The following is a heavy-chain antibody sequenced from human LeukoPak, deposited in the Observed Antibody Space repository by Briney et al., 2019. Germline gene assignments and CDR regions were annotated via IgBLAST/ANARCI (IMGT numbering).Heavy chain of an antibody. CDR2: ISGSGGST. Sequence: SGGSLRLSCAASGFTFSNYAMSWVRKAPGKGLEWVSAISGSGGSTYYADSVKGRFTISRDNSKNTLYLQMNSLRAEDTAIYYCAKTRGYSSSSLDYWGQGTLVTVSS. D-gene: IGHD6-6*01. J-gene: IGHJ4*02. CDR1: GFTFSNYA. CDR3: AKTRGYSSSSLDY. V-gene: IGHV3-23*01.